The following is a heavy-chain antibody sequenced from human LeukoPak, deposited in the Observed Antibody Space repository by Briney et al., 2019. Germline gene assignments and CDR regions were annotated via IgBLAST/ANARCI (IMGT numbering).Heavy chain of an antibody. Sequence: PSETLSLTCTVSGGSISSYYWSWIRQPPGKGLEWIGYIYYSGSTNYNPSLKSRVTISVDTSKNQFSLKLSSVTAADTAVYYCARHNFRNGAAAVYWGQGTLVTVSS. J-gene: IGHJ4*02. V-gene: IGHV4-59*08. CDR3: ARHNFRNGAAAVY. D-gene: IGHD6-13*01. CDR1: GGSISSYY. CDR2: IYYSGST.